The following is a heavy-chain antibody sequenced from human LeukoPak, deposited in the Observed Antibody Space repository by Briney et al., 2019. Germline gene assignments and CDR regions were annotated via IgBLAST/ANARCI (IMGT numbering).Heavy chain of an antibody. CDR3: ARHGARMYYDFWSTMDV. D-gene: IGHD3-3*01. CDR1: GFTVSNNY. CDR2: IYSGGSP. V-gene: IGHV3-53*01. Sequence: GGSLRLSCAASGFTVSNNYMSWVRQAPGKGLEWVSVIYSGGSPYYADSVKGRFTISRDNSKNTLYLQMNSLRAEDTAVYYCARHGARMYYDFWSTMDVWGKGTTVTVPS. J-gene: IGHJ6*04.